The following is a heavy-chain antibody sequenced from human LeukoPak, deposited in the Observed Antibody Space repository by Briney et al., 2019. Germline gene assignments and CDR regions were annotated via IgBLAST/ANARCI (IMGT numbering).Heavy chain of an antibody. CDR2: IYYSRST. D-gene: IGHD3-16*01. CDR1: GGSISSYY. J-gene: IGHJ6*02. Sequence: SETLSLTCTVSGGSISSYYWSWIRQPPGKGLEWIGYIYYSRSTNYNPSLKSRVTISVDTSKNQFSLKLSSVTAADTAVYYCARQGVTQAYYYYGMDVWGQGTTVTVSS. CDR3: ARQGVTQAYYYYGMDV. V-gene: IGHV4-59*08.